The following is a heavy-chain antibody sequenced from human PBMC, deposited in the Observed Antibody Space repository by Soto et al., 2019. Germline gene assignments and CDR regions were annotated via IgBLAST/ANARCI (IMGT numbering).Heavy chain of an antibody. CDR3: AKRQGIGAAAKNFDF. V-gene: IGHV3-23*01. CDR2: ISGSGGST. Sequence: GGSLRLSCAASGFTFSTYGMSWVRQAPGKGLEWVSGISGSGGSTYYADSVRGRLTMSRDNSKNMLYLQMNSLRAEDTAVYFCAKRQGIGAAAKNFDFWGQGARVTVSS. D-gene: IGHD6-13*01. CDR1: GFTFSTYG. J-gene: IGHJ4*02.